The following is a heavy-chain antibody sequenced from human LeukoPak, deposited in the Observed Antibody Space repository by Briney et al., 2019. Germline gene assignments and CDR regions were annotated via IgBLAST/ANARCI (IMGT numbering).Heavy chain of an antibody. J-gene: IGHJ5*02. V-gene: IGHV3-33*01. CDR1: GFTFSSYG. CDR3: AREITETRFDP. Sequence: GRSLRLSCAASGFTFSSYGMHWVRQAPGKGLEWVAVIWYDGSNKYYADSVKGRFTISRDNSKNTLYLQMNSLRAEDTAVYYCAREITETRFDPWGQGTLVTVSS. D-gene: IGHD1-7*01. CDR2: IWYDGSNK.